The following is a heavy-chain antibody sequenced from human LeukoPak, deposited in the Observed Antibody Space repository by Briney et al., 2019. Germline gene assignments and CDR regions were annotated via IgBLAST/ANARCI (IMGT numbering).Heavy chain of an antibody. D-gene: IGHD4-11*01. Sequence: SETLSLTCAVYGGSFSGYYWSWIRQPPGKGLEWIGGINHSGSTNYNPSLKSRVTISVDTSKNQFSLKLSSVTAADTAVYYCASSDSKGPYYYYYYGMDVWGQGTTVTVSS. CDR3: ASSDSKGPYYYYYYGMDV. V-gene: IGHV4-34*01. J-gene: IGHJ6*02. CDR2: INHSGST. CDR1: GGSFSGYY.